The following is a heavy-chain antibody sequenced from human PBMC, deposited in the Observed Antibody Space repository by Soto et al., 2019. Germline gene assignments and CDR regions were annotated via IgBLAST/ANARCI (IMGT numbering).Heavy chain of an antibody. D-gene: IGHD5-12*01. CDR2: IYYSGST. CDR1: GGSVSSGSYY. Sequence: PSETLSLTCIVSGGSVSSGSYYWSWIRQPPGKGLEWIGYIYYSGSTNYNPSLKSRVTISVDTSKNQFSLKLSSVTAADTAVYYCARAHGYKSLEFGYWGQGTLVTVSS. J-gene: IGHJ4*02. CDR3: ARAHGYKSLEFGY. V-gene: IGHV4-61*01.